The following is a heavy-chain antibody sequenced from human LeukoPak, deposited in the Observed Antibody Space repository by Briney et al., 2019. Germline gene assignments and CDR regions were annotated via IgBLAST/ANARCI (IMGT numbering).Heavy chain of an antibody. CDR2: ISYDGSNK. CDR1: GFTFSNYA. Sequence: GGSLRLSCAASGFTFSNYAMHWVRQAPGKGLEWVAVISYDGSNKYYADSVKGRFTISRDNPKNTLSLQMNSLRAEDTAVYYCARDDYYDSSGYYPCAFDIWGQGTMVTVSS. J-gene: IGHJ3*02. V-gene: IGHV3-30*04. D-gene: IGHD3-22*01. CDR3: ARDDYYDSSGYYPCAFDI.